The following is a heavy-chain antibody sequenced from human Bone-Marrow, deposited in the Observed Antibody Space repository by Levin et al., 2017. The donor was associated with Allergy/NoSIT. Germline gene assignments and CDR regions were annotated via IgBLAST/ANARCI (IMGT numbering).Heavy chain of an antibody. J-gene: IGHJ6*02. CDR1: GFTFSSYG. V-gene: IGHV3-30*18. Sequence: GGSLRLSCAASGFTFSSYGMHWVRQAPGKGLEWVAVISYDGSNKYYADSVKGRFTISRDNSKNTLYLQMNSLRAEDTAVYYCAKDTSGSYGRRKSMDVWGQGTTVTVSS. D-gene: IGHD1-26*01. CDR2: ISYDGSNK. CDR3: AKDTSGSYGRRKSMDV.